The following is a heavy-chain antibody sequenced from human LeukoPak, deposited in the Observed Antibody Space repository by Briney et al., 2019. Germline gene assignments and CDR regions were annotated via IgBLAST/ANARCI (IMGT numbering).Heavy chain of an antibody. V-gene: IGHV1-46*01. Sequence: GASVKVPCMASGYTFTTYYIHWVRQAPGQGLEWMGIINPSGGSTSYAQNFQGRVSMTRDTSTSTVYMELSSLRSDDTAVYYCARGYFYDSSGPLLGYWGQGTLVTVSS. D-gene: IGHD3-22*01. CDR2: INPSGGST. CDR3: ARGYFYDSSGPLLGY. CDR1: GYTFTTYY. J-gene: IGHJ4*02.